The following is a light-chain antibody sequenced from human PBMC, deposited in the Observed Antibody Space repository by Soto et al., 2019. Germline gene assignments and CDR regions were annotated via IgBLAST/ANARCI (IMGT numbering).Light chain of an antibody. CDR1: QSVSSN. Sequence: EIVMTQSPATLSVSPGERATLSCRASQSVSSNLAWYQQKPGQAPRLLIYGASTRATGIPARFSGSGSGTEFTLTISSRQSEDFAVYYCQQGYTFGQGTKLEIK. CDR2: GAS. CDR3: QQGYT. J-gene: IGKJ2*01. V-gene: IGKV3-15*01.